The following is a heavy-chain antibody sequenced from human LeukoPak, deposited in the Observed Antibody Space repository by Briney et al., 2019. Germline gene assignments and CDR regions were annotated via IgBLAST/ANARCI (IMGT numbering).Heavy chain of an antibody. CDR1: GFTFSSYA. J-gene: IGHJ4*02. Sequence: PGGSLRLSCAASGFTFSSYAMSWVRQAPGKGLEWVSAISGSGGSTYYADSVKGRFTISRDNSKNTLYLQMNSLRAEDTAVYYCAKELLWFGELLYNVLDYWGQGTLVTVSS. CDR3: AKELLWFGELLYNVLDY. D-gene: IGHD3-10*01. CDR2: ISGSGGST. V-gene: IGHV3-23*01.